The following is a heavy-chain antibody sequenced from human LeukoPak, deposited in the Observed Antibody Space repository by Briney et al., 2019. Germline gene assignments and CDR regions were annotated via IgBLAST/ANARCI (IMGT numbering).Heavy chain of an antibody. Sequence: PGGSLRLSCAASGFTFSSYGMHWVRQAPGKGLEWVAVISYDGSNKYYADSVKGRFTISRDNSKNTLYLQMNSLRAEDTAVYYCANERSTVRGNYWGQGTLVTVSS. J-gene: IGHJ4*02. CDR2: ISYDGSNK. CDR3: ANERSTVRGNY. V-gene: IGHV3-30*18. D-gene: IGHD3-10*01. CDR1: GFTFSSYG.